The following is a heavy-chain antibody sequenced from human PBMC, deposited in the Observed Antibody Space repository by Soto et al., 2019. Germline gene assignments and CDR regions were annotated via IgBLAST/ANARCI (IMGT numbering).Heavy chain of an antibody. CDR1: GGSISSGGYS. Sequence: QLQLQESGSGLVKPSQTLSLTCAVSGGSISSGGYSWSWIRQPPGKGLEWIGYIYHSGSTYYNPSLKRRVTISVDRSKNQFSLKLSSVTAADTAVYYCARDGGNDRYYFDYWGQGTLVTVSS. V-gene: IGHV4-30-2*01. J-gene: IGHJ4*02. CDR3: ARDGGNDRYYFDY. D-gene: IGHD2-15*01. CDR2: IYHSGST.